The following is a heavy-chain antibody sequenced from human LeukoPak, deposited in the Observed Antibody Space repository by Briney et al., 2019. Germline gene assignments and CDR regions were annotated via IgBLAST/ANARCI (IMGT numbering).Heavy chain of an antibody. J-gene: IGHJ4*02. V-gene: IGHV4-4*07. CDR1: GGSFSSYY. Sequence: SETLSLTCTVSGGSFSSYYWTWIRQPAGKGLEWIGRIYTSGSTNYNPSLKSRVTKSVDTSKNQFSLKLTSVTAADTAVYYCARRRNYLSHFDYWGQGTLVTVSS. CDR2: IYTSGST. CDR3: ARRRNYLSHFDY. D-gene: IGHD1-7*01.